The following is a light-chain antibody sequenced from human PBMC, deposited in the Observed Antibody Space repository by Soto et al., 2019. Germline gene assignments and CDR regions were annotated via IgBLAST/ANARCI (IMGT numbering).Light chain of an antibody. J-gene: IGLJ3*02. CDR2: DVS. Sequence: QPVLTQPASVSGSPGQSITISCTGTSSDVGGYDHVSWYQQHPGKAPKLIIYDVSIRPSGVSNRFSGSKSGNTVSLAVSGLQAEDEDDYYCSSYTSKDTLVFGGGTKVTVL. V-gene: IGLV2-14*03. CDR3: SSYTSKDTLV. CDR1: SSDVGGYDH.